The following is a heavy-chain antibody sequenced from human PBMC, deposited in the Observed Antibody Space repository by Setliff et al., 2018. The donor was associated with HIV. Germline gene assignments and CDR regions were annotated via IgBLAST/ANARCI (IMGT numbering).Heavy chain of an antibody. CDR2: IYHSGST. J-gene: IGHJ3*01. V-gene: IGHV4-38-2*01. CDR3: ARNRDLGAFDV. Sequence: TSETMSLTCAVSGYSTSSGYYWGWIRQPPGKGLEWIGSIYHSGSTYYNPSLKSRVTISVDTSKNQFSLDLSSVTAADTAVYYCARNRDLGAFDVWGQGTRVTVS. CDR1: GYSTSSGYY.